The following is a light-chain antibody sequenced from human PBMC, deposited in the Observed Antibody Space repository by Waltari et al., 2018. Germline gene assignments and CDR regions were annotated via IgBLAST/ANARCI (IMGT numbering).Light chain of an antibody. CDR2: EVT. CDR1: SSDVGGYNY. CDR3: SSYTSSSTQV. J-gene: IGLJ1*01. Sequence: QSALTQPASVSGSPGQSITISCTGTSSDVGGYNYVSWYQQHAGKAPKLMIYEVTNRPAGVSNRFSGSKAGNPASLTIFGLQAEDEADYYCSSYTSSSTQVFGTGTKVTVL. V-gene: IGLV2-14*01.